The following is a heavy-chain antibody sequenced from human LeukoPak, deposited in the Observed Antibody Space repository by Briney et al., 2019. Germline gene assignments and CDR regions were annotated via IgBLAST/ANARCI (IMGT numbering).Heavy chain of an antibody. D-gene: IGHD5-24*01. CDR3: ARAGGGGYNFFDC. V-gene: IGHV3-30*09. CDR1: GFTFSNHA. CDR2: ITYDGNNG. J-gene: IGHJ4*02. Sequence: SGGSLRLSCAASGFTFSNHAMLWLRQAPGRGLEGVADITYDGNNGFYADSVKGRFAISRDNSKNTLSLQMITLSAGDTAAYYCARAGGGGYNFFDCWGQRVLVTVSS.